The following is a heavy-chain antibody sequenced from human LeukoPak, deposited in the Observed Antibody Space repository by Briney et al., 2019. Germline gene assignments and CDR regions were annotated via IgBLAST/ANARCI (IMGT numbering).Heavy chain of an antibody. Sequence: SETLSLTFAVYGGSFSGYYWSWIRQPPGKGLEWIGEINHSGSTNYNPSLKSRVTISVDTSKDQFSLKLSSVTAADTAVYYCGRRIAGRGPFDYWGQGTMVTVSS. CDR1: GGSFSGYY. CDR2: INHSGST. D-gene: IGHD6-6*01. J-gene: IGHJ4*02. V-gene: IGHV4-34*01. CDR3: GRRIAGRGPFDY.